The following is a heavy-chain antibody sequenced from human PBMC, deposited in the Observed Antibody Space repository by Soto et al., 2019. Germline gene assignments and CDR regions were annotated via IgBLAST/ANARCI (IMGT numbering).Heavy chain of an antibody. CDR2: ISSSSSYI. D-gene: IGHD3-22*01. J-gene: IGHJ4*02. V-gene: IGHV3-21*01. Sequence: GGSLRLSCAASGFTFSSYSMNWVRQAPGKGLEWVSSISSSSSYIYYADSVKGRFTISGDNAKNSLYLQMNSLRAEDTAVYYCARDPLLLTYYFDYWGQGTLVTVSS. CDR1: GFTFSSYS. CDR3: ARDPLLLTYYFDY.